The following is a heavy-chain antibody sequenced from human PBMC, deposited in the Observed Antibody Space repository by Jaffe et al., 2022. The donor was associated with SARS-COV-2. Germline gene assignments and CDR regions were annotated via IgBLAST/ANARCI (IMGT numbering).Heavy chain of an antibody. CDR1: GLTVSSSY. D-gene: IGHD3-10*01. V-gene: IGHV3-53*01. Sequence: EVQLVESGGGLIQPGGSLRLSCAASGLTVSSSYMSWVRQPPGKGLEWVSVIYSGGSTHYADSVKGRFTISRDTSKNTLYLQMSSLRAEDTAVYYCARLLTTYYSGSGSDYWGQGTLVTVSS. CDR2: IYSGGST. CDR3: ARLLTTYYSGSGSDY. J-gene: IGHJ4*02.